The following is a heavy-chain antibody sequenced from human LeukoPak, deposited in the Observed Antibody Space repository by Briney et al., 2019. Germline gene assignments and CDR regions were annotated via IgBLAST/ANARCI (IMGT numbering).Heavy chain of an antibody. D-gene: IGHD6-13*01. CDR3: ARAGEIAAAGTLYNWVDP. CDR1: GYIFTGYY. Sequence: ASVKVSCKASGYIFTGYYMHWVRQAPGQGLEWMGWINANSGGTKYAQKFQGRVTMTRDTSISTASMELSRLRSDDTAVYYCARAGEIAAAGTLYNWVDPWGQGTLVTVSS. CDR2: INANSGGT. J-gene: IGHJ5*02. V-gene: IGHV1-2*02.